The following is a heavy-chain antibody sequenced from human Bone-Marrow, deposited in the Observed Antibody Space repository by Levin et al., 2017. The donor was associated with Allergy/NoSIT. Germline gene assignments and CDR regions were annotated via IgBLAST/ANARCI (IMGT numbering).Heavy chain of an antibody. CDR1: GGTFSSYA. CDR2: IIPIFGTA. CDR3: ARGEDIVLMVYASYAFDI. J-gene: IGHJ3*02. D-gene: IGHD2-8*01. V-gene: IGHV1-69*13. Sequence: EASVKVSCKASGGTFSSYAISWVRQAPGQGLEWMGGIIPIFGTANYAQKFQGRVTITADESTSTAYMELSSLRSEDTAVYYCARGEDIVLMVYASYAFDIWGQGTMVTVSS.